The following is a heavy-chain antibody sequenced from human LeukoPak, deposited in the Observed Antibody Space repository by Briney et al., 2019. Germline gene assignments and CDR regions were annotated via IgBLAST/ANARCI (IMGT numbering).Heavy chain of an antibody. Sequence: SETLSLTCTVSGDSISTSSYYWGWIRQPPGKGLEWIVNIYYSGSSYYNPSLKSRVTISVDTSKNQCSLKLSSLTAADTAVYYCARLPRSSSWYTGFDYWGPGTLVTVSS. D-gene: IGHD6-13*01. V-gene: IGHV4-39*01. J-gene: IGHJ4*02. CDR3: ARLPRSSSWYTGFDY. CDR2: IYYSGSS. CDR1: GDSISTSSYY.